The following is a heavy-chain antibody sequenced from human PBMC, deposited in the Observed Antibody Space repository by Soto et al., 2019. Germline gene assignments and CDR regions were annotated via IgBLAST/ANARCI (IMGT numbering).Heavy chain of an antibody. CDR3: AREPSITMIVVVTGLGYYGMDV. Sequence: QVQLVQSGAEVKKPGASVKVSCKASGYTFTSYGISWVRQAPGQGLEWMGWISAYNGNTNYAQKLQGRVTMTTDTSTSTAYMELRSLRSDDTAVYYCAREPSITMIVVVTGLGYYGMDVWGQGTTVTVSS. CDR1: GYTFTSYG. V-gene: IGHV1-18*04. J-gene: IGHJ6*02. D-gene: IGHD3-22*01. CDR2: ISAYNGNT.